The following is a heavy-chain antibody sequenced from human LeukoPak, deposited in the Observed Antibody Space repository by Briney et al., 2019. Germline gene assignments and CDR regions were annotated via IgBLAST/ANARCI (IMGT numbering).Heavy chain of an antibody. CDR2: ISGSGGST. J-gene: IGHJ5*02. D-gene: IGHD3-10*01. V-gene: IGHV3-23*01. CDR1: GFTFSSYA. CDR3: AKGRRGLLWFGELSFDP. Sequence: PGASLRLSCAASGFTFSSYAMSWVRQAPGKGLEWVSAISGSGGSTYYADSVKGRSTISRDNSKNTLYLQINSLRAEDTAVYYCAKGRRGLLWFGELSFDPWGQGTLVTVSS.